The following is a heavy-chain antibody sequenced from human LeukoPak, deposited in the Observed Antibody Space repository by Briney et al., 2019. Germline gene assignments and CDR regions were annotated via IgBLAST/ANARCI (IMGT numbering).Heavy chain of an antibody. CDR1: GGSISSSSYY. CDR2: IYYSGST. CDR3: ARRVGRYFGERAYYYNYMDV. D-gene: IGHD3-10*01. Sequence: SETLSLTCTVSGGSISSSSYYWGWIRQPPVKGLEWIGSIYYSGSTYYNPSLKSRVTISVDKSKNQFSLKLSSVTAADTAVYYCARRVGRYFGERAYYYNYMDVWDKGSTVTISS. J-gene: IGHJ6*03. V-gene: IGHV4-39*07.